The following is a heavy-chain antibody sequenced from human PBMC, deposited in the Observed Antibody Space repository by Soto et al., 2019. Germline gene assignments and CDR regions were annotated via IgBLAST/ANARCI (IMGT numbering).Heavy chain of an antibody. CDR2: ISGSGSFT. D-gene: IGHD3-10*01. CDR1: GFTFRTYA. CDR3: AKIPTGSGSSKFDY. Sequence: PGGSLRLSCAASGFTFRTYAMNWVRQAPGKGLEWISAISGSGSFTHYADSVRGRFTISRDNSQNQLYLQMNNLRGDDTAMYYCAKIPTGSGSSKFDYWGKGIKVTVS. J-gene: IGHJ4*02. V-gene: IGHV3-23*01.